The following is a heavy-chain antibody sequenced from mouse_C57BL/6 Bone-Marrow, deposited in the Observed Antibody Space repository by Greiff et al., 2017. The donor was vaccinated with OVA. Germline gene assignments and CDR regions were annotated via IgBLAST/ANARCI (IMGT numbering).Heavy chain of an antibody. CDR1: GYSITSGYY. J-gene: IGHJ3*01. Sequence: DVKLQESGPGLVKPSQSLSLTCSVTGYSITSGYYWNWIRQFPGNKLEWMGYISYDGSNNYNPSLKNRISITRDTSKNQFFLKLNSVTTEDTATYYCARDEADWGQGTLVTVSA. V-gene: IGHV3-6*01. CDR2: ISYDGSN. CDR3: ARDEAD.